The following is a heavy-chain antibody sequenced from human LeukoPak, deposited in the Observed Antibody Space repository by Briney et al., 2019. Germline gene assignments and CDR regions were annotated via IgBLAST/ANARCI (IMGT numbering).Heavy chain of an antibody. CDR3: ARDWRGSYFPDF. J-gene: IGHJ4*02. CDR1: GYSLTDYY. V-gene: IGHV1-2*02. Sequence: ASVKVSCKASGYSLTDYYMHWVRQAPGQGLEWMGWINPNSGDTNYAQKFQGRVTMTRDTSISTAYMDLSRLTSDDTAIYYCARDWRGSYFPDFWGQGTLVTVSS. CDR2: INPNSGDT. D-gene: IGHD1-26*01.